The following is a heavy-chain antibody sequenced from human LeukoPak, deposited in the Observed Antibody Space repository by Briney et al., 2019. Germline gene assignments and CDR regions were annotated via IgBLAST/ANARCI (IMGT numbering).Heavy chain of an antibody. CDR1: GFTFSSYW. D-gene: IGHD3-10*01. CDR3: ARDPDRGGDYDY. J-gene: IGHJ4*02. Sequence: GGSLRLSCAASGFTFSSYWMTWVRQAPGKGLEWVAHIKKDGSETHYLDSEKGRFTISRDNAKNSLYLQMESLRAEDTAVYYCARDPDRGGDYDYWGQGTLVTVSS. V-gene: IGHV3-7*03. CDR2: IKKDGSET.